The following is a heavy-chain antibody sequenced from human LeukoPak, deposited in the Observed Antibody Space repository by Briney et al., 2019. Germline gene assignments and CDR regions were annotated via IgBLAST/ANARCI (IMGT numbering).Heavy chain of an antibody. CDR2: ISGSGGST. CDR3: AKAAGSSGWYRFFDY. D-gene: IGHD6-19*01. CDR1: GFTFSSYW. J-gene: IGHJ4*02. V-gene: IGHV3-23*01. Sequence: GGSLRLSCAASGFTFSSYWMSWVRQAPGKGLEWVSAISGSGGSTYYADSVKGRFTISRDNSKNTLYLQMNSLSAEDTAVYYCAKAAGSSGWYRFFDYWGQGTLVTVSS.